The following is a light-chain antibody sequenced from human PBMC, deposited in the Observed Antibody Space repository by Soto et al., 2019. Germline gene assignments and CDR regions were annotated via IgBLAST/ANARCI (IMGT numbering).Light chain of an antibody. CDR3: GTWDSRLRANV. CDR2: SNN. Sequence: QSVLTQPPSASGTPGQRVTISCSGSSSNIGSNTVNWYQQLPGTAPKLLIYSNNQRPSGVPDRFSGSKSGTSASLAISGLQSEDEADYYCGTWDSRLRANVFGGGTKLTVL. J-gene: IGLJ3*02. V-gene: IGLV1-44*01. CDR1: SSNIGSNT.